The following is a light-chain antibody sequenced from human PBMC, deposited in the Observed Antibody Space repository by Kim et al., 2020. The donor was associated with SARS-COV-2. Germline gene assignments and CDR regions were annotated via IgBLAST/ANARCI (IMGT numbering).Light chain of an antibody. CDR1: VLAKYP. CDR2: KDT. CDR3: YSAADYIPI. Sequence: SLSPGQTASITCSGDVLAKYPARWLQQKPGPAPVLVIYKDTERPSGIPERFSGSRSGTSVTLTISGAQVEDEADYYCYSAADYIPIFGGGTKVTVL. V-gene: IGLV3-27*01. J-gene: IGLJ2*01.